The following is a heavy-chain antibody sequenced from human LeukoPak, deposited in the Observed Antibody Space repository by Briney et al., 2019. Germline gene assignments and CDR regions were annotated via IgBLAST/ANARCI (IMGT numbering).Heavy chain of an antibody. V-gene: IGHV4-4*07. J-gene: IGHJ5*02. CDR1: GGSISSYY. Sequence: SETLSLTCTVSGGSISSYYWSWIRQSAGKGLEWIGRMQPSGITHDNPSLMSRVTITVDTSKNRFSLKLSSVTAADTDVYYCATDRYCSTTSCSFPNWFDPWGQGTLVTVSS. CDR3: ATDRYCSTTSCSFPNWFDP. CDR2: MQPSGIT. D-gene: IGHD2-2*01.